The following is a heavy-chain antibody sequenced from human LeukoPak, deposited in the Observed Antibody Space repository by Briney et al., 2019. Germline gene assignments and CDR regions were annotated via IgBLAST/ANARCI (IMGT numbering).Heavy chain of an antibody. J-gene: IGHJ4*02. CDR3: ARDIVYSTWYVYAF. D-gene: IGHD3-16*01. Sequence: PSETLSLTCAVYGESLSNYYWGWIRQPPGKGLEWIGSINHSGSTYYNPSLKSRVTISVDTSKNQFSLKLSSVSAADAAMYYCARDIVYSTWYVYAFWGQGTLVTVSS. V-gene: IGHV4-38-2*02. CDR2: INHSGST. CDR1: GESLSNYY.